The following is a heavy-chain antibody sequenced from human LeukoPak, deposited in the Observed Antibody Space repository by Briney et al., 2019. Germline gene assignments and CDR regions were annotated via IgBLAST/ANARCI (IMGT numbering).Heavy chain of an antibody. CDR1: GYTFTSYD. V-gene: IGHV1-8*01. J-gene: IGHJ5*02. Sequence: ASVKVSCKASGYTFTSYDINWVRQASGQGLEWMGWMNPNRGNTGYAQKFQGRVTMTRNTSISTAYMELSSLRSEDSAVYYWARGANWLDPWGQGTLVTVSS. CDR3: ARGANWLDP. CDR2: MNPNRGNT.